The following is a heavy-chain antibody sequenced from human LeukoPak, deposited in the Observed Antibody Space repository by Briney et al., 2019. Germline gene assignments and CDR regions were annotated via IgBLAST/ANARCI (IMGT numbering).Heavy chain of an antibody. J-gene: IGHJ6*02. CDR3: ATPSGWYEDHGMDV. V-gene: IGHV5-51*01. Sequence: GESLKLSCKGSRYSFTIYWIGWVRQMTGEGVEWMGIIYPGDSDTRYSPSFQGQVTISADKSISTAYLEWSSMKASDTAMYYCATPSGWYEDHGMDVWGQGTTVTVSS. D-gene: IGHD6-19*01. CDR1: RYSFTIYW. CDR2: IYPGDSDT.